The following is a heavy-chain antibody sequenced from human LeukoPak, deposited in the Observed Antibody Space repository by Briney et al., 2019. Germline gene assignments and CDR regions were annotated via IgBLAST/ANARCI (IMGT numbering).Heavy chain of an antibody. CDR2: IYHSGST. CDR3: ARSRGSYSTPLVE. J-gene: IGHJ4*02. Sequence: SETLSLTCAVSGGSISSGGYSWSWIRQPPGRGLEWIGYIYHSGSTYYNPSLKSRVTISVDRSKNQFSLKLSSVTAADTAVYYCARSRGSYSTPLVEWGQGTLVTVSS. CDR1: GGSISSGGYS. V-gene: IGHV4-30-2*01. D-gene: IGHD1-26*01.